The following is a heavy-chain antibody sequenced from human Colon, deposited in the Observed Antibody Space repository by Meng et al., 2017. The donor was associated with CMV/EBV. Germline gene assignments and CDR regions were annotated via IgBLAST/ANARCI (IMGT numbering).Heavy chain of an antibody. D-gene: IGHD3-3*01. CDR2: INPYSGDT. V-gene: IGHV1-2*02. J-gene: IGHJ4*02. CDR1: GYTFTGYL. CDR3: GTFGGDFDY. Sequence: QVPLMQSGAEMREPGASVKVSCKASGYTFTGYLIHWVRQAPGQGLEWMGWINPYSGDTIYAQKFEVGVTMTRDASITTAYLELSSLKSDDTVVYYCGTFGGDFDYWGQGTLVTVSS.